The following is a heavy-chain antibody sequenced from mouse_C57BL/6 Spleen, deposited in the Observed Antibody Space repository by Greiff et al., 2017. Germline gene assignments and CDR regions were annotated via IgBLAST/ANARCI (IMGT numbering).Heavy chain of an antibody. D-gene: IGHD3-2*02. CDR2: IDPSDSET. J-gene: IGHJ4*01. CDR3: ARGELRLRDYYAMDY. Sequence: QVQLQQPGAELVRPGSSVKLSCKASGYTFTSYWMHWVKQRPIQGLEWIGNIDPSDSETHYNQKFKDKATLTVDKSSSTAYMQLSSLTSEDSAVYYCARGELRLRDYYAMDYWGQGTSVTVSS. CDR1: GYTFTSYW. V-gene: IGHV1-52*01.